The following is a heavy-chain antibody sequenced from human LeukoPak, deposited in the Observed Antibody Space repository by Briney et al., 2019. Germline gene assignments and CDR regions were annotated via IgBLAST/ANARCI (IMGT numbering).Heavy chain of an antibody. J-gene: IGHJ4*02. D-gene: IGHD3-3*01. Sequence: SETLSLTCTVSGGSISSYYWSWIRQPAGEGLEWIGRIHTSGTTNYNPSLKSRVTMSVDTSKNQFSLKLSTVTAADTAVYYCARDDFWSGYYDYWGQGTLVTVSS. CDR2: IHTSGTT. CDR3: ARDDFWSGYYDY. V-gene: IGHV4-4*07. CDR1: GGSISSYY.